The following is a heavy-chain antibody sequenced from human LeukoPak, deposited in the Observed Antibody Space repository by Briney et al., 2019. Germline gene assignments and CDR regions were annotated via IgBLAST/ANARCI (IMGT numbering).Heavy chain of an antibody. V-gene: IGHV1-46*01. J-gene: IGHJ4*02. CDR1: VSTFTSYF. CDR3: ARGYLDY. Sequence: GASLTLSCTASVSTFTSYFMHSVRQAPGQGLECMGIINPSGGSTSYAQKFQGRVTMTRDTSTSTVYMELSKDTAVYYCARGYLDYWGQGTLVTVSS. D-gene: IGHD3-9*01. CDR2: INPSGGST.